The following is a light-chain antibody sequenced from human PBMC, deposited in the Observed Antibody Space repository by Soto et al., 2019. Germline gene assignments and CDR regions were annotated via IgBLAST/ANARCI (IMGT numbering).Light chain of an antibody. Sequence: QSVLTQPASVSGSPGQSITISCTGTSSDVGGYNLVSWYQQHPGKAPKLMIYEVSKRPSGVSNRFSGSKSGNTASLTISGLQAEDEADYYCCSYAGSSTLYGFGTGTKVTVL. CDR2: EVS. V-gene: IGLV2-23*02. J-gene: IGLJ1*01. CDR3: CSYAGSSTLYG. CDR1: SSDVGGYNL.